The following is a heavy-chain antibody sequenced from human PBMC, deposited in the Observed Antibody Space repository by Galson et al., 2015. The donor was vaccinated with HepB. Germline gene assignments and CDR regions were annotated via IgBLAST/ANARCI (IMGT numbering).Heavy chain of an antibody. D-gene: IGHD2-21*01. J-gene: IGHJ6*03. V-gene: IGHV3-74*01. CDR2: IYDDGSIT. CDR3: ARGDIVGYYMDV. CDR1: GFTFSRHW. Sequence: SLRLSCAAPGFTFSRHWMHWVRQAPGKGLVWISRIYDDGSITNYADFVKGRFTISRDNAKNTLYLQVNSLRAEDTAMYYCARGDIVGYYMDVWGKGTTVTVSS.